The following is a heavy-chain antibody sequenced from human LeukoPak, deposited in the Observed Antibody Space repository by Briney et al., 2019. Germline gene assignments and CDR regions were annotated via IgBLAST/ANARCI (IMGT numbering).Heavy chain of an antibody. V-gene: IGHV1-46*01. Sequence: ASVKVSCKASGYTFTSYYMHWVRQAPGQGLEWMGIINPGGGSTSYAQKFQGRVTMTRDTSTSTVYMELSSLRSEDTAVYYCPSAVGVAPHDAFDIWGQGTMVTVSS. CDR2: INPGGGST. CDR3: PSAVGVAPHDAFDI. D-gene: IGHD2-15*01. J-gene: IGHJ3*02. CDR1: GYTFTSYY.